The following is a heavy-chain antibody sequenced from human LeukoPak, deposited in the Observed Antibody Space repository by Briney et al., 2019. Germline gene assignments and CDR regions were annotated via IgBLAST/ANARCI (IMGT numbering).Heavy chain of an antibody. CDR1: GGSISSGSYS. Sequence: PSETLSLTCAVSGGSISSGSYSWGWLRQPPGKGLEWTGYFFYTGSTYYNPSLKSRVTISLDTSKNPFSLKLSSVTAADTAVYYCARGAGSTTSNDAFDIWGQGTMVTVSS. D-gene: IGHD1-1*01. J-gene: IGHJ3*02. CDR2: FFYTGST. V-gene: IGHV4-30-4*07. CDR3: ARGAGSTTSNDAFDI.